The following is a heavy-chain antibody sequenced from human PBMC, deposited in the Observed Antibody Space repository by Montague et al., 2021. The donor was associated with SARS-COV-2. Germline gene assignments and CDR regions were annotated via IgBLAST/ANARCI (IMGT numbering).Heavy chain of an antibody. CDR1: GFTFSSYE. CDR2: ISSSGSTI. V-gene: IGHV3-48*03. Sequence: SMRLSCVASGFTFSSYEMNWVRQAPGTGLEWVSYISSSGSTIYYADSVKGRFTISRDNAKNSLYLQMNSLRAEDTAVYYCARGGTYYDFWSGYHNYYYGMDVWGQGTTVTVSS. D-gene: IGHD3-3*01. J-gene: IGHJ6*02. CDR3: ARGGTYYDFWSGYHNYYYGMDV.